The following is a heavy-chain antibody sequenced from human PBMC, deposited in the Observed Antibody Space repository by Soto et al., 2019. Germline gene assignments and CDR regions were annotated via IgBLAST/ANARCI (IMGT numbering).Heavy chain of an antibody. CDR1: GFTFSSYW. V-gene: IGHV3-7*01. CDR3: ARDRSYSSGWYEGY. CDR2: IKQDGSEK. J-gene: IGHJ4*02. Sequence: EVQLVESGGGLVQPGGSLRLSCAASGFTFSSYWMSWVRQAPGKGLEWVANIKQDGSEKYYVDSVKGRFTISRDNAKNSLYLQMNSLRAEDTAVYYCARDRSYSSGWYEGYWGQGTLVTVSS. D-gene: IGHD6-19*01.